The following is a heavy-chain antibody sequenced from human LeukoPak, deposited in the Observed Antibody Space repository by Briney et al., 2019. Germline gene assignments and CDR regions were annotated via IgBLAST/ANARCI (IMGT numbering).Heavy chain of an antibody. D-gene: IGHD6-19*01. CDR1: GFTFSSYS. J-gene: IGHJ3*02. CDR3: ARDIHPMAVARDAFDI. CDR2: ISSSSSYI. Sequence: GGSPRLSCAASGFTFSSYSMNWVRQAPGKGLEWVSSISSSSSYIYYADSVKGRFTISRDNAKNSLYLQMNSLRAEDTAVYYCARDIHPMAVARDAFDIWGQGTMVTVSS. V-gene: IGHV3-21*01.